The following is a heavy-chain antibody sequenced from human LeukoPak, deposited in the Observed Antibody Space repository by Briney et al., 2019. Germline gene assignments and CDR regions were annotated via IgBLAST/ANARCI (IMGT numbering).Heavy chain of an antibody. Sequence: GGSLRLSCTASGFTVSNNYMSWVRQAPGRGLEWVSAIYSGGSTFFADSVKGRFNISRDNSKNTLYLQMNSLRTEDTAVYYCASGLRGYGIWGQGTRVTVSS. D-gene: IGHD2-15*01. V-gene: IGHV3-53*01. CDR1: GFTVSNNY. CDR2: IYSGGST. J-gene: IGHJ3*02. CDR3: ASGLRGYGI.